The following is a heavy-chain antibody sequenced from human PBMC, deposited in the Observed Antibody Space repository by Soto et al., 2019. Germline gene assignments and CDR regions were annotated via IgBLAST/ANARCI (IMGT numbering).Heavy chain of an antibody. J-gene: IGHJ6*02. CDR1: GYIFTRYW. CDR2: IYPCDYDR. CDR3: ARQSPTPGYYYFSYGMDV. V-gene: IGHV5-51*01. D-gene: IGHD4-17*01. Sequence: PGESLKISWDASGYIFTRYWIGLVLQMPGKGLDGMGIIYPCDYDRRYSASFQGQVTISADKSISTASLQWSSLKASDTAVYYCARQSPTPGYYYFSYGMDVWGQGTTVTVSS.